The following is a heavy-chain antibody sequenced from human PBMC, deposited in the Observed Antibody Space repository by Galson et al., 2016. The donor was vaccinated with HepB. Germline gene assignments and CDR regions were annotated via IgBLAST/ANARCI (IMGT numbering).Heavy chain of an antibody. J-gene: IGHJ4*02. Sequence: SVKVSCKASGYTFTNYGISWVRQAPGQGLEWMGWISAYNGNTNYAQKLQGRVTMTTDTSTSTAYMELRSLGSDDTAVYYCARDHGSGTSNDYWGQGTLVTVSS. CDR2: ISAYNGNT. CDR3: ARDHGSGTSNDY. V-gene: IGHV1-18*04. D-gene: IGHD3-10*01. CDR1: GYTFTNYG.